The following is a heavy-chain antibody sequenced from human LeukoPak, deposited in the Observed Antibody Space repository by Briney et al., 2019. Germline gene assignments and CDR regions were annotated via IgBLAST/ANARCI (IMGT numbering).Heavy chain of an antibody. V-gene: IGHV6-1*01. J-gene: IGHJ6*02. CDR1: GDSVSSNSAA. CDR3: ARTTLVRGVIKDSYYYAMDV. D-gene: IGHD3-10*01. Sequence: SQTLSLTCAISGDSVSSNSAAWNWIRQSPSKGLEWLGRTYYKSKWYNDYAVSVKSRIIINPDTSKNQFSLQLNSVTPVDTAVYFCARTTLVRGVIKDSYYYAMDVWGQGTTVTVSS. CDR2: TYYKSKWYN.